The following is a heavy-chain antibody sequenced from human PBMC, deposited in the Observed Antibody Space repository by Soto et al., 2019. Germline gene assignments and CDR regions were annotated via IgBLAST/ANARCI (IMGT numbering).Heavy chain of an antibody. D-gene: IGHD1-26*01. CDR1: GGIFTRYD. J-gene: IGHJ4*02. CDR3: AINEGRDVSIFDY. V-gene: IGHV1-69*01. Sequence: QVQLVQSGAEVKKPGSSVKVSCKASGGIFTRYDIRWVRQAPGQGLEWMGAIIPIFGTTTYAQKFQGRVTITADASRSTAYMELTRLRSEDTAIYYCAINEGRDVSIFDYGGQGTLVTGSS. CDR2: IIPIFGTT.